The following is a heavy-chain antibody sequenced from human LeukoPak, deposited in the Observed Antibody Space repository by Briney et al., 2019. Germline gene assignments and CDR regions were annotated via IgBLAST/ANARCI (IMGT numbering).Heavy chain of an antibody. Sequence: GGSLRLSCVASGFTFSRFEMNWVRQAPGKGLEWVPYISGSGSSIYYADSVKGRFTISRDNAKNSLYLQMNSLRGEDTAVYYCARDMGYCSSSNCYTYYLDYWGQGTLVTVSS. D-gene: IGHD2-2*01. CDR1: GFTFSRFE. J-gene: IGHJ4*02. CDR3: ARDMGYCSSSNCYTYYLDY. V-gene: IGHV3-48*03. CDR2: ISGSGSSI.